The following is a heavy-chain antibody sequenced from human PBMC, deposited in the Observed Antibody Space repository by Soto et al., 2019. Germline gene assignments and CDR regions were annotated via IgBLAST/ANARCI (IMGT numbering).Heavy chain of an antibody. V-gene: IGHV4-4*07. CDR2: IYTSGST. Sequence: PSETLSLTCTVSGGSISSYYWSWIRQPAGKGLEWIGRIYTSGSTNYNPSLKSRVAMSVDTSKSQFSLKLSSVTAADTAVYYCAASYYYDSSGYYYWGQGTLVTVSS. CDR3: AASYYYDSSGYYY. CDR1: GGSISSYY. D-gene: IGHD3-22*01. J-gene: IGHJ4*02.